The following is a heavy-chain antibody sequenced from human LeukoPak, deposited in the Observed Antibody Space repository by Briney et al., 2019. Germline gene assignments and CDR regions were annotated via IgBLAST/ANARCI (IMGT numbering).Heavy chain of an antibody. CDR3: ARALHDAFDI. CDR1: GFTFGDYY. CDR2: ISSSGTNK. V-gene: IGHV3-11*01. J-gene: IGHJ3*02. Sequence: GGSLRLSCAASGFTFGDYYMGWVRQALGKGLEWVSYISSSGTNKLYPDSVKGRFTISRDNARNSLYLQFNSLTAGDTAVYYCARALHDAFDIWGQGTKVTVSS.